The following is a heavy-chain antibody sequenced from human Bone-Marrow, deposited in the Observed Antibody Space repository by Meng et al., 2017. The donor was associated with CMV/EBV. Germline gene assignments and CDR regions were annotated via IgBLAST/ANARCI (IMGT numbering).Heavy chain of an antibody. CDR2: IYYNGGT. CDR1: IAAISSYY. J-gene: IGHJ4*02. D-gene: IGHD4-17*01. CDR3: ASLDDYGTFDY. Sequence: LSCTVSIAAISSYYWSWIRQPPGKGLEWIGHIYYNGGTNYNPSLKSRVTISVDTSKNQFSLKLNSVTAADTAVYYCASLDDYGTFDYWGQGTLVTVS. V-gene: IGHV4-59*01.